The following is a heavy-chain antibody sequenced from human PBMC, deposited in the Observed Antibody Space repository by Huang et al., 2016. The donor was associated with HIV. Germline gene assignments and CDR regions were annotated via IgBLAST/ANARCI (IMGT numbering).Heavy chain of an antibody. D-gene: IGHD4-4*01. Sequence: QVQLLQSGAEVKKPGSSVKVSCKASGGPFRSYSIAWVRQAPGQGLEWMASLMPVFDSPNYAQKLQGRVRVTADESTSTVYMELRDLRPDDTAVYFCARGSLEYSVSSSLDYWGQGTHVTVS. J-gene: IGHJ4*02. CDR2: LMPVFDSP. V-gene: IGHV1-69*13. CDR1: GGPFRSYS. CDR3: ARGSLEYSVSSSLDY.